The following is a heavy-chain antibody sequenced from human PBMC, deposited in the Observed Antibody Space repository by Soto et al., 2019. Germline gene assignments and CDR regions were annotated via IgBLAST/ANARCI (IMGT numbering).Heavy chain of an antibody. CDR3: AKASRRSYDYVWGNYRPFYFDY. J-gene: IGHJ4*02. D-gene: IGHD3-16*02. Sequence: EVQLVESGGGLVQPGRSLRLSCAASGFTFDDYAMHWVRQAPGKGLEWVSGISWNSGSIGYADSVKGRFTISRDNAKNSLYLQMNSLRAEDTALYYCAKASRRSYDYVWGNYRPFYFDYWGQGTLVTVSS. V-gene: IGHV3-9*01. CDR2: ISWNSGSI. CDR1: GFTFDDYA.